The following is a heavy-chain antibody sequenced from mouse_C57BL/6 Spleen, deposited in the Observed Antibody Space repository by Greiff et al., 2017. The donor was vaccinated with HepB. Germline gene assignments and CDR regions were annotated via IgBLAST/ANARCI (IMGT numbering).Heavy chain of an antibody. CDR2: ISSGSSTI. D-gene: IGHD2-4*01. Sequence: VQLQESGGGLVKPGGSLKLSCAASGFTFSDYGMHWVRQAPEKGLEWVAYISSGSSTIYYADTVKGRFTISRDNAKNTLFLQMTSLRSEDTAMYYCARGDYDEDWGQGTLVTVSA. CDR1: GFTFSDYG. CDR3: ARGDYDED. J-gene: IGHJ3*01. V-gene: IGHV5-17*01.